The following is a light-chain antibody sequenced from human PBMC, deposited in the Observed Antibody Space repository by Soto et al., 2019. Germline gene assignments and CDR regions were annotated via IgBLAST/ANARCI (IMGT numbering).Light chain of an antibody. Sequence: DIVMTQSPDSLAVSLGERATINCKSSQSVLYSSNNKNYLAWYQQKPGQPPKLLIYWASTRESGVPDRFSGSGSGTDFTLTISSLQAEDVAVYYCQQYYRPWTFGQGKKVEIK. V-gene: IGKV4-1*01. J-gene: IGKJ1*01. CDR3: QQYYRPWT. CDR2: WAS. CDR1: QSVLYSSNNKNY.